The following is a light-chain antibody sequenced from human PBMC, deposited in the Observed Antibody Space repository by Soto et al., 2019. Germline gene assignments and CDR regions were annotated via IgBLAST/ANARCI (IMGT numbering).Light chain of an antibody. CDR1: QSVSTSY. J-gene: IGKJ1*01. CDR3: QQDYNLPGT. Sequence: PGERVTLSCRASQSVSTSYLTWYQQKPGQAPRLLIYGASTRATSIPARFSGSGSGTDSTLTISSLQPEDFAVYYCQQDYNLPGTFGQGTKVEIK. V-gene: IGKV3D-7*01. CDR2: GAS.